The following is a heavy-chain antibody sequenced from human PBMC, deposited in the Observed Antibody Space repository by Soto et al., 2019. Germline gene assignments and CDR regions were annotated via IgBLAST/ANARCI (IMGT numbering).Heavy chain of an antibody. V-gene: IGHV4-59*01. CDR3: ARGRGGYYYYDY. CDR1: GALMTNYY. J-gene: IGHJ4*02. D-gene: IGHD1-26*01. Sequence: SETLSLTCTISGALMTNYYWNWIRQTPGKAPEWIAYIYYNGITNYNPSLKSRVTISIDTPRNQFSLKLNSVTAADTAMYYCARGRGGYYYYDYWGPGALVTVSS. CDR2: IYYNGIT.